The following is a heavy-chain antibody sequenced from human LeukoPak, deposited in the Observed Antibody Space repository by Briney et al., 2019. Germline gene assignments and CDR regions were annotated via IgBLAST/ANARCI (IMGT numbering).Heavy chain of an antibody. CDR1: GFSLSTRGVG. J-gene: IGHJ4*02. CDR3: AHCDSSSSWYGRIFDY. Sequence: SGPTLVNPTQTLTLTCTFSGFSLSTRGVGVGWIPQPSGKALEWHALIYWDDDKRYSPSLKSRLTITNDTSKNQVVLTMTNMDPVDTATYYCAHCDSSSSWYGRIFDYWGQGTLVTVSS. V-gene: IGHV2-5*02. D-gene: IGHD6-13*01. CDR2: IYWDDDK.